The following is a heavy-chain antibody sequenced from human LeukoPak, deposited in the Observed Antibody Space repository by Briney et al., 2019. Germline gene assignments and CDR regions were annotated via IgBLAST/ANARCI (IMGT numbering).Heavy chain of an antibody. CDR3: ARVLSVPLLPHCSSTSCYRWFDP. CDR2: ISAYNGNT. Sequence: ASVKVSCKASGYTFTSYGNSWVRQAPGQGLEWMGWISAYNGNTNYAQKLQGRVTMTTDTSTSTAYMELRSLRPDDTAVYYCARVLSVPLLPHCSSTSCYRWFDPWGQGTLVTVSS. CDR1: GYTFTSYG. V-gene: IGHV1-18*01. J-gene: IGHJ5*02. D-gene: IGHD2-2*02.